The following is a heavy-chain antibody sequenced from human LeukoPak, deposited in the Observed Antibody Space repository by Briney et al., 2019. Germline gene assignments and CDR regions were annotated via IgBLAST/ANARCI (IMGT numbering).Heavy chain of an antibody. CDR3: ARDHKVSGPPLYGMDV. V-gene: IGHV1-18*01. CDR1: GYIFTSYG. J-gene: IGHJ6*02. Sequence: ASVKVSCKASGYIFTSYGISWVRQAPGQGLEWMGWISAYNGNTNYAQKLQGRVTMTTDTSTSTAYMELRSLRSDDTAVYYCARDHKVSGPPLYGMDVWGQGTTVTVSS. D-gene: IGHD5-12*01. CDR2: ISAYNGNT.